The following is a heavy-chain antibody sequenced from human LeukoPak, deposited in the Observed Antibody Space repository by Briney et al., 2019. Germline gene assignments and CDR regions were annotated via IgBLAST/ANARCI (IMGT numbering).Heavy chain of an antibody. CDR3: ARDYADYVGYFFFDY. V-gene: IGHV3-23*01. Sequence: GGSLRLSCAASGFTFNNYAMNWVRQAPGKGLEWASSISGGGETRYYADSAKGRFTISRDNSQNTLYLQMNSLRAEDTAVYYCARDYADYVGYFFFDYWGQGTLVTVSS. J-gene: IGHJ4*02. CDR2: ISGGGETR. D-gene: IGHD4-17*01. CDR1: GFTFNNYA.